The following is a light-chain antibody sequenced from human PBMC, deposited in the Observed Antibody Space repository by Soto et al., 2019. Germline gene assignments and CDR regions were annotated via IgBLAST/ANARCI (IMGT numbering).Light chain of an antibody. Sequence: DIQMTQSPSSLSASVGDRVTITCRASQSLSSYLNWYQQRPGKAPKLLIYAASSLQSGVPSRFSGSGPGIYFSLSIISLQPEDFATYYCQPSYSTPLTFGGGTKVEIK. CDR1: QSLSSY. CDR2: AAS. V-gene: IGKV1-39*01. J-gene: IGKJ4*01. CDR3: QPSYSTPLT.